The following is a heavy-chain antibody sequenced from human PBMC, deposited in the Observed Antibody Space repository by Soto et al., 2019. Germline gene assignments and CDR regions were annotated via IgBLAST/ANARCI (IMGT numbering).Heavy chain of an antibody. CDR2: ISRSSSTI. V-gene: IGHV3-48*02. D-gene: IGHD3-3*01. J-gene: IGHJ4*01. CDR1: GFTFTNYN. Sequence: GGSLRLSCAASGFTFTNYNMNWVRQAPGRGLEWISYISRSSSTIYYADSVKGRFTISRDNAKNSLYLQMNSLRDEDTAVYYCARDLEFLEWYFVHWGRGVLVTVSS. CDR3: ARDLEFLEWYFVH.